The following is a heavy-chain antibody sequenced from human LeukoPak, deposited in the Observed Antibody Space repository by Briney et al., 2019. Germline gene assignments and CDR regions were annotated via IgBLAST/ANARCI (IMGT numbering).Heavy chain of an antibody. Sequence: GGSLRLSCAASGFTFSSYAMHWVRQAPGKGLGYVSAISSNGGSTYYANSVKGRFTISRDNSKNTLYLQMGSLRAEDMAVYYCARGIVVPAAKGGFWFDPWGQGTLVTVSS. V-gene: IGHV3-64*01. CDR3: ARGIVVPAAKGGFWFDP. CDR2: ISSNGGST. J-gene: IGHJ5*02. D-gene: IGHD2-2*01. CDR1: GFTFSSYA.